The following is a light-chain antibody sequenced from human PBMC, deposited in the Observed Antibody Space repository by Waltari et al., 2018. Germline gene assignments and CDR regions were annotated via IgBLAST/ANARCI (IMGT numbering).Light chain of an antibody. Sequence: SYELTQPPSLSVSPGPTARITCSGHELRRKYAYWLQQKSGQAPRLVIYEDTKRPSGIPARFSGSSSGTVATLTITGAQVDDEADYYCYSSDTTGLRVFGGGTTVVVL. CDR1: ELRRKY. V-gene: IGLV3-10*01. CDR3: YSSDTTGLRV. CDR2: EDT. J-gene: IGLJ1*01.